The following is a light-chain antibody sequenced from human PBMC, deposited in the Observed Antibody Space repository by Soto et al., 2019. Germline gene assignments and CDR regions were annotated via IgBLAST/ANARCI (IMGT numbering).Light chain of an antibody. Sequence: EIVLTQSPATLSLSPGERATLSCRASQSVSSNLAWYQQKPGQAPRLLVYGASTRPTGIPTRFSGSGSGTDFTLAISRLEPEDFAVYYCQQYGSSPRTFGQGTKVDIK. CDR1: QSVSSN. V-gene: IGKV3-20*01. CDR2: GAS. CDR3: QQYGSSPRT. J-gene: IGKJ1*01.